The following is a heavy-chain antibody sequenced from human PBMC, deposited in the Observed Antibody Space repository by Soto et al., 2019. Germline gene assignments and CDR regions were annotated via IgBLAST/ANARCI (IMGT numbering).Heavy chain of an antibody. V-gene: IGHV4-31*03. CDR2: ISYRGNT. D-gene: IGHD6-13*01. CDR3: ARVSATGTHWFDP. CDR1: GGSISSGAYY. J-gene: IGHJ5*02. Sequence: QLQLQESGPGLVKPSQTLSLTCTVSGGSISSGAYYWGWVRQHPGKGLEWIGYISYRGNTYYNPSLKSRVAISVDTSKNQFSLKVSSVTAADTAMYFCARVSATGTHWFDPWGQGTLVTVSS.